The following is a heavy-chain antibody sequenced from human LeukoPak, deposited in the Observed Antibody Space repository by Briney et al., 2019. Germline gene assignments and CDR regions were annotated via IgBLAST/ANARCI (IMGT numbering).Heavy chain of an antibody. V-gene: IGHV3-21*01. J-gene: IGHJ4*02. CDR2: ISSSSSYI. CDR1: GFTFSSYT. Sequence: GGSPRLSCAASGFTFSSYTMSWVRQAPGKGLEWVSSISSSSSYIYYADSVKGRFTISRDNAKNSLYLQMNSLRAEDTAVYYCARDSRPGQKGEIDYWGQGTLVTVSS. D-gene: IGHD3-16*01. CDR3: ARDSRPGQKGEIDY.